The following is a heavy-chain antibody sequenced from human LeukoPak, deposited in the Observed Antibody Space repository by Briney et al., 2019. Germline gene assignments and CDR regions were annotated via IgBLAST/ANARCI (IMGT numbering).Heavy chain of an antibody. D-gene: IGHD4-17*01. V-gene: IGHV3-21*01. J-gene: IGHJ3*01. CDR1: GFTFSSYA. CDR2: ISSSSSYI. Sequence: GGSLRLSCAASGFTFSSYAMSWVRQAPGKGLEWVSSISSSSSYIYYADSVKGRFTISRDNARNSLYLQMNSLRAEDTAVYYCAKEAGQDFGALDAFDVWGQGTMVTVSS. CDR3: AKEAGQDFGALDAFDV.